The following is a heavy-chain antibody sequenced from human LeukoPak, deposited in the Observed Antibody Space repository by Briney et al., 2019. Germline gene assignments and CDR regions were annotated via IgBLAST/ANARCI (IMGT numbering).Heavy chain of an antibody. CDR2: IIPIFGTA. CDR3: TRDADGGLVYDY. Sequence: GASVKVSCKACGGTISSYAISWVRQAPGQGLEWMGGIIPIFGTANYAQKFQGRVTITADESTSTAYMELGSLGSEDTAVYYCTRDADGGLVYDYWGQGTLVTVSS. V-gene: IGHV1-69*13. CDR1: GGTISSYA. J-gene: IGHJ4*02. D-gene: IGHD3/OR15-3a*01.